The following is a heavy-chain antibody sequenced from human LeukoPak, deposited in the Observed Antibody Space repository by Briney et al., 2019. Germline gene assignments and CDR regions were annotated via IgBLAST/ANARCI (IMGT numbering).Heavy chain of an antibody. CDR3: ARRVVIKFDP. V-gene: IGHV4-34*01. CDR2: INHSGST. D-gene: IGHD3-3*01. Sequence: PSETLSLTFAVYGGSFSGYYWSWIRQPPGKGLEWIGEINHSGSTNYNPSLKSRVTISVDTSKNQFSLKLSSVTAADTAVYYCARRVVIKFDPWGQGTLVTVSS. J-gene: IGHJ5*02. CDR1: GGSFSGYY.